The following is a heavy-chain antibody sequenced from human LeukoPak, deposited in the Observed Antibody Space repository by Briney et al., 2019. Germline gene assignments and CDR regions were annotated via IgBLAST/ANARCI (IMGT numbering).Heavy chain of an antibody. D-gene: IGHD3-22*01. V-gene: IGHV3-66*01. Sequence: GRSLRLSCAASGFTVSSNYMSWVRQAPGKGLEWVSVIYSGGSTYYADSVKGRLTISRDNSKNTLYLQMNSLRAEDTAVYYCARDSSGYSGYYYGMDVWGQGTTVTVSS. CDR2: IYSGGST. J-gene: IGHJ6*02. CDR3: ARDSSGYSGYYYGMDV. CDR1: GFTVSSNY.